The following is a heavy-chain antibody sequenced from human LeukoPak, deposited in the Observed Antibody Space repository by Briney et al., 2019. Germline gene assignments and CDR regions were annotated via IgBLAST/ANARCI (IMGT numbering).Heavy chain of an antibody. J-gene: IGHJ4*02. CDR2: VSWNRGTI. D-gene: IGHD1-26*01. CDR3: AKAVGFSGSREYYFDY. V-gene: IGHV3-9*01. CDR1: GFTFDDYA. Sequence: PGRSLRLSCAASGFTFDDYAMHWVRQAPGKGLEWVSGVSWNRGTIGYADSVKGRFTISRDNAKNSLYLQMNSLRAEDTALYYCAKAVGFSGSREYYFDYWGQGTLVTVSS.